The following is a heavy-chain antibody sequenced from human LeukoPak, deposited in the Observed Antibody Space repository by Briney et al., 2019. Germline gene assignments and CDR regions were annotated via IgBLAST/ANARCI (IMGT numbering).Heavy chain of an antibody. V-gene: IGHV3-23*01. J-gene: IGHJ3*02. Sequence: GGSLRPSCAASGFTFSSYAMSWVRQAPGKGLEWVSAISGSGGSTYYADSVKGRFTISRDNSKNTLYLQMNSLRAEDTAVYYCAREEYCSSTSCYEAANAFDIWGQGTMVTVSS. CDR2: ISGSGGST. CDR1: GFTFSSYA. D-gene: IGHD2-2*01. CDR3: AREEYCSSTSCYEAANAFDI.